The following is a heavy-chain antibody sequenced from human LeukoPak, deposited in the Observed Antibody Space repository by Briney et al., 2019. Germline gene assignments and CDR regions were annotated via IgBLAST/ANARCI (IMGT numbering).Heavy chain of an antibody. CDR3: ARELPFDY. Sequence: GGSLRLSCAASGFTFSNYWMHWVRQAPGKGLVWFSRIKSDGSRTDYADSVKGRFTISRDNAKNTLYLQMNSLRAEDTAVYYCARELPFDYWGQGTLVTVSS. CDR1: GFTFSNYW. D-gene: IGHD2-15*01. CDR2: IKSDGSRT. V-gene: IGHV3-74*01. J-gene: IGHJ4*02.